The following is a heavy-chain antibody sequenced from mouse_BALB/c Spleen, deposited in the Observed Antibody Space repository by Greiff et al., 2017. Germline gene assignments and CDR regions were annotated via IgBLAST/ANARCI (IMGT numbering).Heavy chain of an antibody. CDR3: VRHHYGNYAY. CDR1: GFTFNTYA. CDR2: IRSKSNIYAT. V-gene: IGHV10-1*02. Sequence: EAGGGLVQPKGSLKLSCAASGFTFNTYAMHWVRQAPGKGLEWVARIRSKSNIYATYYADSVKDRFTISRDDSQSMLYLQMNNLKTEDTAMYYCVRHHYGNYAYWGQGTLVTVSA. J-gene: IGHJ3*01. D-gene: IGHD2-1*01.